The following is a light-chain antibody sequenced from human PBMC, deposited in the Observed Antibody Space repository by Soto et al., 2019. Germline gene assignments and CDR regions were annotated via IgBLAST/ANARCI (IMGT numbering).Light chain of an antibody. V-gene: IGKV1-12*02. CDR2: GAS. J-gene: IGKJ1*01. CDR1: QGISTY. Sequence: DIQMTQSPSSVSASVGDRVTITCRASQGISTYLAWYQQEPGKAPKLLIYGASSLQSGVPSRFSGSGSGTDLTLTITSLQAEDFATYYCQQANSFPWTFGQGTKVEIK. CDR3: QQANSFPWT.